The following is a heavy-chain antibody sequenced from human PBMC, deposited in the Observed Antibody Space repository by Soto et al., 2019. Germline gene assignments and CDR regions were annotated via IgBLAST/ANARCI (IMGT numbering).Heavy chain of an antibody. CDR2: ISAYNGNT. J-gene: IGHJ6*02. Sequence: QVQLVQSGAEVKKPGASVKVSCKASGYTFTSYGISWVRQAPGQGLEWMGWISAYNGNTNYAQKLQGRVTMTTDTSTGTAYMELRSLRCDDTAVYYCAIILPYGSEQHYYYYGMDVWGQGTTVTVFS. CDR1: GYTFTSYG. V-gene: IGHV1-18*01. CDR3: AIILPYGSEQHYYYYGMDV. D-gene: IGHD3-10*01.